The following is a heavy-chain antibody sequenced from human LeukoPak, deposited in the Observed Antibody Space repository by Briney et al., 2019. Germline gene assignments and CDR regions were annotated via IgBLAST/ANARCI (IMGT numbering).Heavy chain of an antibody. CDR1: GFTFSEYW. Sequence: PGGSLRLSCATSGFTFSEYWMNWVRQAPGKGVEWVASISEDGTTTYYLDSVEGRFTVSRDTAKTSLFLQMDTLRVEDTAVYYCARDPLRGDGSAFDQWGQGTQVTVSS. J-gene: IGHJ4*02. V-gene: IGHV3-7*01. D-gene: IGHD6-25*01. CDR3: ARDPLRGDGSAFDQ. CDR2: ISEDGTTT.